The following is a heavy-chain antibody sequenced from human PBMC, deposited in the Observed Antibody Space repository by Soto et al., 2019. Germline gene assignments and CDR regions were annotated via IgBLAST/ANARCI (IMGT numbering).Heavy chain of an antibody. D-gene: IGHD5-18*01. CDR2: IYYSGST. J-gene: IGHJ5*02. V-gene: IGHV4-59*01. CDR1: SGSISSYY. Sequence: SETLSLTCTVSSGSISSYYWSWIRQPPGKGLEWIGYIYYSGSTNYNPSLKSRVTISVDTSKNQFSLKLSSVTAADTAVYYCARGGYSYGAGGSWFDPWGQGTLVTVSS. CDR3: ARGGYSYGAGGSWFDP.